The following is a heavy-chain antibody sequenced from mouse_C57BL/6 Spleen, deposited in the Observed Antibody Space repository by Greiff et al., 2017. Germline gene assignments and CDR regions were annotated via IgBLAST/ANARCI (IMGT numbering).Heavy chain of an antibody. D-gene: IGHD1-1*01. CDR2: IDPSDSYT. Sequence: QVQLQQPGAELVMPGASVKLSCKASGYTFTSYWMHWVKQRPGQGLEWIGEIDPSDSYTNYNQKFKGKSTLTVDKSSSTAYMQLSSLTSEDSAVYYCARRSNYYGVDYWGQGTTLTVSS. CDR3: ARRSNYYGVDY. CDR1: GYTFTSYW. J-gene: IGHJ2*01. V-gene: IGHV1-69*01.